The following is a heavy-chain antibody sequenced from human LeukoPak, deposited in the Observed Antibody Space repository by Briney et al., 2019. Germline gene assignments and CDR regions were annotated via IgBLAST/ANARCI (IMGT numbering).Heavy chain of an antibody. V-gene: IGHV4-61*02. CDR2: IYTSGST. J-gene: IGHJ5*02. Sequence: SQTLSLTCTVSGGSISSGSYYWSWIRQPAGKGLEWIGRIYTSGSTNYNPSLKSRVTISVDTSKNQFSLKLSSVTAADTAVYYCAGHWVITFGGPTPWVWFDPWGQGTLVTVSS. CDR3: AGHWVITFGGPTPWVWFDP. D-gene: IGHD3-16*01. CDR1: GGSISSGSYY.